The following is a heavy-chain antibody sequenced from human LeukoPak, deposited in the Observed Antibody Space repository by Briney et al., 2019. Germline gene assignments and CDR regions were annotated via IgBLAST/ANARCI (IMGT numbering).Heavy chain of an antibody. J-gene: IGHJ4*02. CDR1: GFTFSSYA. CDR2: ISSNGGST. Sequence: GGSLRLSCAASGFTFSSYAMHWVRQAPGKGLEYVSAISSNGGSTYYANSVKGRFTISRDNSKNTLYLQMGSLRAEDMAVYYCARGRGYSYGYPTGKTKYYFDYWGQGTLVTVSS. CDR3: ARGRGYSYGYPTGKTKYYFDY. V-gene: IGHV3-64*01. D-gene: IGHD5-18*01.